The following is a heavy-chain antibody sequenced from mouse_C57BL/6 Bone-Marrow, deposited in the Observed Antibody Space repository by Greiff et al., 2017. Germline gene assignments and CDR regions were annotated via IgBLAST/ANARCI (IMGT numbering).Heavy chain of an antibody. CDR2: IDPSDSYT. CDR1: GYTFTSYW. CDR3: AREVATPGAFAY. D-gene: IGHD1-1*01. Sequence: VQLQQSGAELVKPGASVKLSCKASGYTFTSYWMQWVKQRPGQGLEWIGEIDPSDSYTNYNQKFKGKATLTVDTSSSTAYMQLSSLTSEDSAVYYCAREVATPGAFAYWGQGTLVTVSA. J-gene: IGHJ3*01. V-gene: IGHV1-50*01.